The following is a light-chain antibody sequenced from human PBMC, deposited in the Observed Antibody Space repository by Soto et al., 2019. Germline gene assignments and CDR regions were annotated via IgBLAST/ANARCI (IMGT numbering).Light chain of an antibody. J-gene: IGLJ2*01. Sequence: QSVLTQPPSASGTPGQRVNISCSGSSSNIGSNTVHWYQQLPGTAPKLLIYSNNQRPSGVPDRFSGSKSGTSASLAISGLQSEDEADYYCAAWDDSLNAVVFGGGTKLTVL. CDR2: SNN. V-gene: IGLV1-44*01. CDR3: AAWDDSLNAVV. CDR1: SSNIGSNT.